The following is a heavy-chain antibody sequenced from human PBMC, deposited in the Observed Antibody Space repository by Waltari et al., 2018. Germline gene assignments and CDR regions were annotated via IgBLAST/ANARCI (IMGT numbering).Heavy chain of an antibody. Sequence: QVTLKESGPVLVKPTETLTLTCTVSGFSLTNARMGVSWIRQPPGKALEWLAHIFLNGEKSYSTSLKSRLTISKDTSKSQVVLTMTNMDPVDTATYYCARATAVANYYFFYMDVWGKGTTVTVSS. V-gene: IGHV2-26*01. CDR1: GFSLTNARMG. CDR2: IFLNGEK. J-gene: IGHJ6*03. D-gene: IGHD5-18*01. CDR3: ARATAVANYYFFYMDV.